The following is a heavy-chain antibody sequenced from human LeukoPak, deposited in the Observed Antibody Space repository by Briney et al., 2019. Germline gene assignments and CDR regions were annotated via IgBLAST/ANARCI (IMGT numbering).Heavy chain of an antibody. CDR1: GYTFSSYH. V-gene: IGHV1-46*01. CDR2: INPFGGST. J-gene: IGHJ4*02. CDR3: ARALVGATPLDY. D-gene: IGHD1-26*01. Sequence: GASVKVSCKASGYTFSSYHMHWVRQAPGQGLEWMGIINPFGGSTSYAQKFQDRVTMTRDMSTSTIYIHLSSLTSEDTAVYYCARALVGATPLDYWGQGTLVTVSS.